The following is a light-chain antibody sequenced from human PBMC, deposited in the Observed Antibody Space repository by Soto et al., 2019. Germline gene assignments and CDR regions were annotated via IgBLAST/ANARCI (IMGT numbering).Light chain of an antibody. V-gene: IGLV2-14*01. CDR1: RSDVGGYNY. J-gene: IGLJ2*01. Sequence: QSVLTQPASMSGSPGQSITISCTGTRSDVGGYNYVSWYQQHPGKAPKLMIYEVSNRPSGVSNRFSGSKSGNKASLTISGLQAEDEADYYCSSYTTTSTLGVFGGGTKLTVL. CDR2: EVS. CDR3: SSYTTTSTLGV.